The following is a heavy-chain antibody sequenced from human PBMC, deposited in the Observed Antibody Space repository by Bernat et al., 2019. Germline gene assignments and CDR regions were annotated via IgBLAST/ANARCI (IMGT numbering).Heavy chain of an antibody. D-gene: IGHD1-26*01. J-gene: IGHJ2*01. CDR2: IYYSGST. CDR1: GGSISSYY. CDR3: AREVTEHWYFDL. Sequence: QVQLQESGPGLVKPSETLSLTCTVSGGSISSYYWSWIRQPPGKGLEWIGYIYYSGSTNYNPSLKSRVTIAVDTSKNQFSLKLSSVAAADTAVYYCAREVTEHWYFDLWGRGTLVTVSS. V-gene: IGHV4-59*01.